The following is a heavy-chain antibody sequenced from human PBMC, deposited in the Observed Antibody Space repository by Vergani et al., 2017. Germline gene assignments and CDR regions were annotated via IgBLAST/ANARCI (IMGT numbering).Heavy chain of an antibody. Sequence: QITLKESGPTLVKPTQTLTLTCTFSGFSLSTSGVGVGWIRQPPGKALEWLALIYWNDDKRYSTSLKSRLTITKDTSKNQVVLTMTNMDPVDTATYYCAHLPPRMSRFVILGYMDVGGKGTTVTVSS. CDR2: IYWNDDK. CDR3: AHLPPRMSRFVILGYMDV. V-gene: IGHV2-5*01. CDR1: GFSLSTSGVG. J-gene: IGHJ6*03. D-gene: IGHD7-27*01.